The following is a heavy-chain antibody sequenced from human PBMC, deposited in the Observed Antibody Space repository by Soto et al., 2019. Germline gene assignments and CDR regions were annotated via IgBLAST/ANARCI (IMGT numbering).Heavy chain of an antibody. CDR3: ARDPQYYYDSSAHYGMDV. Sequence: PGGSLRLSCAASGFTFSDYYMSWIRQAPGKGLEWVSYISSSGSTIYYADSVKGRFTISRDNAKNSLYLQMNSLRAEDTAVYYCARDPQYYYDSSAHYGMDVWGQGTTVTVSS. V-gene: IGHV3-11*01. J-gene: IGHJ6*02. CDR2: ISSSGSTI. CDR1: GFTFSDYY. D-gene: IGHD3-22*01.